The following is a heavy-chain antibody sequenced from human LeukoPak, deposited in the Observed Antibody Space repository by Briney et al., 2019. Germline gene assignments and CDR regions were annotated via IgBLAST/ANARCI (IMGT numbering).Heavy chain of an antibody. CDR3: ARDNYYGSGPYYYYYGMDV. V-gene: IGHV1-69*04. J-gene: IGHJ6*02. CDR1: GGTFSSYA. Sequence: GSSVKVSCKASGGTFSSYAISWVRQAPGQGLEWMGRIIPILGIANYAQKFQGRVTITADKSTSTAYMELSSLRSEDTAVYYCARDNYYGSGPYYYYYGMDVWGQGTTVTVAS. D-gene: IGHD3-10*01. CDR2: IIPILGIA.